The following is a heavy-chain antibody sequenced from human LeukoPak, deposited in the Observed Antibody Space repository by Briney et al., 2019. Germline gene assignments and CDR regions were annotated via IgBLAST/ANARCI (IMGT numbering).Heavy chain of an antibody. CDR3: ARTVLRFGHVGVFDY. V-gene: IGHV4-34*01. CDR2: INHSGST. D-gene: IGHD3-10*01. CDR1: GGSFSGYY. J-gene: IGHJ4*02. Sequence: SETLSLTCAVYGGSFSGYYWSWIRQPPGKGLEWIGEINHSGSTNYNPSLKSRVTISVDTSKNQFSLKLSSVTAADTAVYYCARTVLRFGHVGVFDYWGQGTLVTVSS.